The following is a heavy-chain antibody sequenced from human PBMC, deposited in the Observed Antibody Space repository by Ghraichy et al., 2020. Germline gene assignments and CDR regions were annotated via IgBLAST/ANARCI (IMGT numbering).Heavy chain of an antibody. V-gene: IGHV3-48*02. J-gene: IGHJ5*02. D-gene: IGHD5-18*01. CDR3: ARDRYSYGLDNWFDP. CDR1: GFTFSSYS. Sequence: GESLNISFAASGFTFSSYSMNWVRQAPGKGLEWVSYISSSSSTIYYADSVKGRFTISRDNAKNSLYLQMNSLRDEDTAVYYCARDRYSYGLDNWFDPWGQGTLVTVSS. CDR2: ISSSSSTI.